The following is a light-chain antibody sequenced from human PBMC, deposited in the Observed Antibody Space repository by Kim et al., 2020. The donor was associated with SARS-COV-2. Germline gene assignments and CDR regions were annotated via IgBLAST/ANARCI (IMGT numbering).Light chain of an antibody. CDR3: QHYNSSSWT. J-gene: IGKJ1*01. CDR2: DAS. CDR1: QSISSW. V-gene: IGKV1-5*01. Sequence: DIQMTQSPSTLSASVGDRVTITCRASQSISSWLAWYQQKPGKAPNLLIYDASSLESGVPSRFSGSGSGTEFTLTISSLQPDDFATYCCQHYNSSSWTFGQGTKVDIK.